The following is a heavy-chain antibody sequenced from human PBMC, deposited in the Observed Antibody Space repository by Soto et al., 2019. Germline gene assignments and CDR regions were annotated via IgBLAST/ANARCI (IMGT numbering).Heavy chain of an antibody. Sequence: QVQLVQSGAEVKKPGSSVKVSCEASGGASLIYGVSWVRQAPGQGLEWMGGIIPGLGTPKYSPPFRGRTTISADDSTNTAFMELASLTSEDTAIYYCASGTYSYDGTGGYFFNFWGQGTLVTVSS. J-gene: IGHJ4*02. CDR1: GGASLIYG. D-gene: IGHD2-8*02. V-gene: IGHV1-69*01. CDR3: ASGTYSYDGTGGYFFNF. CDR2: IIPGLGTP.